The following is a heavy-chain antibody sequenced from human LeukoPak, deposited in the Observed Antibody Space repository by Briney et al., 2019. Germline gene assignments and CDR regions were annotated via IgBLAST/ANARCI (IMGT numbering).Heavy chain of an antibody. J-gene: IGHJ4*02. CDR1: GYTFTNHD. CDR3: ARGVEVLRFLEWLQRGYYFDY. CDR2: INPSGGST. D-gene: IGHD3-3*01. Sequence: AASVKVSCKASGYTFTNHDMHWVRQAPGQGLEWMGIINPSGGSTSYAQKFQGRVTMTRDMSTSTVYMELSSLRSEDTAVYYCARGVEVLRFLEWLQRGYYFDYWGQGTLVTVSS. V-gene: IGHV1-46*01.